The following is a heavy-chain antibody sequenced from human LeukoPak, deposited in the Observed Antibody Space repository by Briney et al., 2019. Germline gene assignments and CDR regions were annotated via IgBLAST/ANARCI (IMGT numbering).Heavy chain of an antibody. D-gene: IGHD6-19*01. CDR1: GDSISNYH. J-gene: IGHJ4*02. Sequence: SETLSLTCTVSGDSISNYHWSWIWQPPGKGLEWIGWIYYSGSTSYNPSLKSRVTTSVDTSKNQFSLQMNSVTAADTAVFYCARLARYSIGWSIFDYWGQGALVTVSS. V-gene: IGHV4-59*08. CDR2: IYYSGST. CDR3: ARLARYSIGWSIFDY.